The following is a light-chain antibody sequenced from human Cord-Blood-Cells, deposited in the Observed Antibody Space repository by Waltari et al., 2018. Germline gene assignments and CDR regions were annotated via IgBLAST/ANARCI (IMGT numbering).Light chain of an antibody. V-gene: IGLV2-14*01. CDR3: SSYTSSSTWV. J-gene: IGLJ3*02. CDR1: SSDVGGYNY. CDR2: DVS. Sequence: QSALTQPASVSGSPGQSITISCTGTSSDVGGYNYVSWYQQHPGKAPKLMIYDVSKRPSGVSNRLSGSKSGNMASLTISGLQAEDEADYYCSSYTSSSTWVFGGGTKLTVL.